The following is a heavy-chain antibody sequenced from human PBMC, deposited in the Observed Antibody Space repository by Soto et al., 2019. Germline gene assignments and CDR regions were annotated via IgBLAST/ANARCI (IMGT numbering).Heavy chain of an antibody. CDR2: INPNSGGT. Sequence: ASVKVSCKASGYTFTGYYMHWVRQAPGQGLEWMGWINPNSGGTNYAQKFQGWVTMTRDTSISTAYMELSRLRSDDTAVYYCARDLGGHCGGDCPPHGYYGMDVWGQGTTVTVSS. CDR3: ARDLGGHCGGDCPPHGYYGMDV. J-gene: IGHJ6*02. CDR1: GYTFTGYY. V-gene: IGHV1-2*04. D-gene: IGHD2-21*02.